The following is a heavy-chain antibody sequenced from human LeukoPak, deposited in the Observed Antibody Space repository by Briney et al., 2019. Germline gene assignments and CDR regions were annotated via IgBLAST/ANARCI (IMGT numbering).Heavy chain of an antibody. Sequence: GGSLRLSCATSGFTFGSYTMSWVRQAPGKGLEWVSGVSGSSDDSGYADSVRGRFTISRDNSKNTLYMQMNSPRAEDPAVYYCARSPTRYWNFDLWGRGTLVTVSS. V-gene: IGHV3-23*01. J-gene: IGHJ2*01. CDR2: VSGSSDDS. CDR3: ARSPTRYWNFDL. CDR1: GFTFGSYT.